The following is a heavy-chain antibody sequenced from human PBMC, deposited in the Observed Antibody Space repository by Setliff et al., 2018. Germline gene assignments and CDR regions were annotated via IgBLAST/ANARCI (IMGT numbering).Heavy chain of an antibody. V-gene: IGHV1-58*02. J-gene: IGHJ5*02. Sequence: GASVKVSCKASGGTFSSSGISWVRQAPGQGLEWIGWIVVGSGHTDYAQNFQERVTITRDMSTSTAYMELTSLTSEDTALYYCAARYYYDTLPYGSWGQGTRVTVSS. CDR3: AARYYYDTLPYGS. CDR1: GGTFSSSG. CDR2: IVVGSGHT. D-gene: IGHD3-22*01.